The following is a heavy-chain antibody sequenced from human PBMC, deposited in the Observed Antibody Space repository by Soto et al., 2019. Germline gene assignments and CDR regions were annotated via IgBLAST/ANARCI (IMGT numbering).Heavy chain of an antibody. J-gene: IGHJ6*03. CDR1: GGRFCVYF. Sequence: LRCAVCGGRFCVYFWSLILKNKGKGLEWIGYIYYSGSTNYNPSLKSRVTISVDTSKNQFSLKLSSVTAADTAVYYCARDRIVVVPAATDYYYYYMDVWGKGTTVTVSS. D-gene: IGHD2-2*01. V-gene: IGHV4-59*01. CDR2: IYYSGST. CDR3: ARDRIVVVPAATDYYYYYMDV.